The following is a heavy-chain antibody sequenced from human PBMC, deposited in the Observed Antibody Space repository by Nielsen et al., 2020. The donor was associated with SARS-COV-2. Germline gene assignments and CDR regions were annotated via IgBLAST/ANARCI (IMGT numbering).Heavy chain of an antibody. CDR2: ISGSGSYI. D-gene: IGHD4-17*01. CDR1: GFTFSRDT. J-gene: IGHJ2*01. Sequence: ESLKISCAATGFTFSRDTMNWVRQAPGKGLEWVSSISGSGSYIYYADSVKGRFTISRDTARNSLFLHMNSLRAEDTARYFCARVAMGMTAVTTNWYFDLWGRGTLVTVSS. V-gene: IGHV3-21*01. CDR3: ARVAMGMTAVTTNWYFDL.